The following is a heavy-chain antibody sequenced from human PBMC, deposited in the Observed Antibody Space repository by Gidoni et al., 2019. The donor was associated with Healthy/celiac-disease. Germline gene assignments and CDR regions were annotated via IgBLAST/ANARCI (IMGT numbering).Heavy chain of an antibody. D-gene: IGHD3-9*01. J-gene: IGHJ6*02. CDR3: ARSYFDWSSLYSYYYGMDV. Sequence: EVQLVESGGGLVQPGGSLRLSCAAAGFTFSSYWLHWVRQARGKGLVLVSRIDSAGSGTSYADSVKGRFTISRDNAKNTLYLQMNSLRAEDTAVYYCARSYFDWSSLYSYYYGMDVWGRGTTVTVSS. CDR2: IDSAGSGT. V-gene: IGHV3-74*01. CDR1: GFTFSSYW.